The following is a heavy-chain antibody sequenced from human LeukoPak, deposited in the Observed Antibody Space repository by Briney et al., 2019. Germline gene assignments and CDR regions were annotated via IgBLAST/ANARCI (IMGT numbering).Heavy chain of an antibody. CDR3: ARDRAWNYFDY. V-gene: IGHV3-30*03. J-gene: IGHJ4*02. D-gene: IGHD3-3*01. CDR2: ISNDGSRK. CDR1: GFTFSRHG. Sequence: QTGVSLRLSCAPSGFTFSRHGMHWVRQAPGKGLEWVAIISNDGSRKYYAHSVEGRFTISRDNSKNTLYLQMDSLRAEDTAVYYCARDRAWNYFDYWGQGTLVTVSS.